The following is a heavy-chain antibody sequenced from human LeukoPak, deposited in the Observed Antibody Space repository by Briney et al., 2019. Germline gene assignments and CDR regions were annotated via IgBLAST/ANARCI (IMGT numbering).Heavy chain of an antibody. CDR3: AKEGHRRYYDSSRAMYVDI. J-gene: IGHJ3*02. D-gene: IGHD3-22*01. Sequence: GGSLRLSCAASGFNFSNAWMSWVRQAPGKGLEWVGRIKSNTDTDYAALVKGRFTISRDNSKNTLYLQMNSLRAEDAAVYYCAKEGHRRYYDSSRAMYVDIWGQGTMVTVSS. V-gene: IGHV3-15*01. CDR2: IKSNTDT. CDR1: GFNFSNAW.